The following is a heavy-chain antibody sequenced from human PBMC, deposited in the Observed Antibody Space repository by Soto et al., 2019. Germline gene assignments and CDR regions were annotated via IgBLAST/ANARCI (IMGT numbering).Heavy chain of an antibody. V-gene: IGHV3-74*01. D-gene: IGHD3-3*01. Sequence: GGSLRLSCAASGFTFSSYWMHWVRQAPGKWLVWVSRINSDGSSTSYADSVNGRFTISRDNAKNTLYLQMNSLRAEDTAVYYCARVPIFPKNYGMDVWGQGTTVTVSS. CDR1: GFTFSSYW. CDR2: INSDGSST. J-gene: IGHJ6*02. CDR3: ARVPIFPKNYGMDV.